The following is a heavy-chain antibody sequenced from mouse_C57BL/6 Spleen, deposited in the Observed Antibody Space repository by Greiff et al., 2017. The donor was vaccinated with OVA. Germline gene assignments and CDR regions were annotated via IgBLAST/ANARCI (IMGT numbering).Heavy chain of an antibody. D-gene: IGHD1-1*01. Sequence: DVMLVESGGGLVKPGGSLKLSCAASGFTFSSYAMSWVRQTPEKRLEWVATISDGGSYTYYPDNVKGRFTISRDNAKNNLYLQMSHLKSEDTAMYYCARGGSSPYWYFDVWGTGTTVTVSS. V-gene: IGHV5-4*03. CDR3: ARGGSSPYWYFDV. CDR2: ISDGGSYT. CDR1: GFTFSSYA. J-gene: IGHJ1*03.